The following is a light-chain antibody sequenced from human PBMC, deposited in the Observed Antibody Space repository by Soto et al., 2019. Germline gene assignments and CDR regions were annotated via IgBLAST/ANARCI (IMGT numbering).Light chain of an antibody. CDR3: QPSYSTPLT. CDR2: AAS. Sequence: DIQMTQSPSSLSASVGDRVTITCRASQSISSYLNWYQQKPGKAPKLLIYAASSLHSGVPSRFSGSGSGTDFTLTISSLQPEDFATYYCQPSYSTPLTFGGGTKVEIK. J-gene: IGKJ4*01. CDR1: QSISSY. V-gene: IGKV1-39*01.